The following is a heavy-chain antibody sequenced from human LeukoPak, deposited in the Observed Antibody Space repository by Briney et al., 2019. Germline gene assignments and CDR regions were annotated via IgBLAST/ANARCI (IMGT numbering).Heavy chain of an antibody. CDR1: GVSVSRGSHY. CDR2: IFYSGST. D-gene: IGHD3-10*01. Sequence: SETLSLTCTVSGVSVSRGSHYESWIRPPPGKGLEWIGYIFYSGSTNYNPSLKSRVPMSVDTSQNQFSLTLSSVTAADTAVYYCARRGGSGRSFDYWGQGTLVTISS. CDR3: ARRGGSGRSFDY. V-gene: IGHV4-61*01. J-gene: IGHJ4*02.